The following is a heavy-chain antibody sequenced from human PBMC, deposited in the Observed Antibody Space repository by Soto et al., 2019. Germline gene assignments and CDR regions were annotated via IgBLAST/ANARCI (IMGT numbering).Heavy chain of an antibody. J-gene: IGHJ6*02. CDR1: GYTFTSYG. CDR3: AREPAVLRFLEWLDSSGGYVSYYYYYGMDV. D-gene: IGHD3-3*01. V-gene: IGHV1-18*01. Sequence: QVQLVQSGAEVKKPGASVKVSCKASGYTFTSYGISWVRQAPGQGLEWMGWISAYNGNTNYAQKLQGRVTMTTDTSTSTAYMELRGLRSDDTAVYYCAREPAVLRFLEWLDSSGGYVSYYYYYGMDVWGQGTTVTVSS. CDR2: ISAYNGNT.